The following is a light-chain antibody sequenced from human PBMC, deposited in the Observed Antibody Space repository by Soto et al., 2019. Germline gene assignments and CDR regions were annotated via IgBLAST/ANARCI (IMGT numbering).Light chain of an antibody. CDR3: QQSYKWPVT. J-gene: IGKJ2*01. CDR2: DAS. Sequence: EIVLTQSPDTLSLSPGERATLSCRTSQTISNSLVWYQQKSGQAPRLLIYDASNRATGIPARFSGSGSGTDFTLTISSLEPEDFAVYYCQQSYKWPVTFGQGTKLEIK. CDR1: QTISNS. V-gene: IGKV3-11*01.